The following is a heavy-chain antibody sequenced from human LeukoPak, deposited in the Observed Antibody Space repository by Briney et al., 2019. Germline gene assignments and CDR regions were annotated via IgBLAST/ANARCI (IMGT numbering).Heavy chain of an antibody. CDR1: GGTFSSYA. J-gene: IGHJ5*02. CDR3: ARDLEDVAARPPRFDP. Sequence: GASVKVSCKASGGTFSSYAISWVRQAPGQGLEWMGGIIPIFGTANYAQKFQGRVTITTDESTSTAYMELSSLRSEDTAVYYCARDLEDVAARPPRFDPWGQGTLVTVSS. D-gene: IGHD6-6*01. V-gene: IGHV1-69*05. CDR2: IIPIFGTA.